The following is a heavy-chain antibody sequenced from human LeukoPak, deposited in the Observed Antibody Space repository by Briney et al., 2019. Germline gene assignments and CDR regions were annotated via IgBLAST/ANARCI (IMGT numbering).Heavy chain of an antibody. J-gene: IGHJ6*03. V-gene: IGHV1-8*02. D-gene: IGHD6-13*01. CDR2: MNPNSGNT. CDR3: ARVGSWYDHYYYYYYMDV. CDR1: GYTFTGYY. Sequence: GASVKVSCKASGYTFTGYYMHWVRQAPGQGLEWMGWMNPNSGNTGYAQKFQGRVTMTRNTSISTAYMELSSLRSEDTAVYYCARVGSWYDHYYYYYYMDVWGKGTTVTISS.